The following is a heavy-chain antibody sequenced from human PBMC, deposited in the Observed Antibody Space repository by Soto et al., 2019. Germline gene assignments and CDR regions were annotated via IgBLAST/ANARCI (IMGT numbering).Heavy chain of an antibody. V-gene: IGHV4-4*07. CDR2: IFSSGST. CDR1: GGSINTFY. CDR3: AREGSYSAYNFAHGIQLWSFDF. J-gene: IGHJ4*02. D-gene: IGHD5-12*01. Sequence: SETLSLTCTVSGGSINTFYWSWVRQPAGKGLEWIGRIFSSGSTSFNPSLERRVAMSVDTSKNHFSLNLSSVTAADMAVYYCAREGSYSAYNFAHGIQLWSFDFWGQGALVTVSS.